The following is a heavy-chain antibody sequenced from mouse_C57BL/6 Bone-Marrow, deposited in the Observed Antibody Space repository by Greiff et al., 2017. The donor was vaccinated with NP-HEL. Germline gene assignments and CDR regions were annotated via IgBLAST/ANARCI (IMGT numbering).Heavy chain of an antibody. CDR1: GFTFSDYG. J-gene: IGHJ1*03. Sequence: EVHLVESGGGLVQPGGSLKLSCAASGFTFSDYGMAWVRQAPRKGPEWVAFISNLAYSIYYADTVTGRFTISRENAKNTLYLEMSSLRSEDTAMYYCARQKYYGPYWYFDVWGTGTTVTVSS. CDR2: ISNLAYSI. V-gene: IGHV5-15*01. CDR3: ARQKYYGPYWYFDV. D-gene: IGHD1-1*01.